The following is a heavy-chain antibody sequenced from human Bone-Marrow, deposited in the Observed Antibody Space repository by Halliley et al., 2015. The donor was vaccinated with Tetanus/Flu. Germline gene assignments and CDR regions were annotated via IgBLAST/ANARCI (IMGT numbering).Heavy chain of an antibody. CDR3: ARDSSSVNYFSFLDY. V-gene: IGHV6-1*01. J-gene: IGHJ4*02. D-gene: IGHD1-26*01. Sequence: TYHTAKWYTTYAVSVEGRITISPDTSKNQFALHLNSVTPEDTAVYYCARDSSSVNYFSFLDYWGQGALVTVSS. CDR2: TYHTAKWYT.